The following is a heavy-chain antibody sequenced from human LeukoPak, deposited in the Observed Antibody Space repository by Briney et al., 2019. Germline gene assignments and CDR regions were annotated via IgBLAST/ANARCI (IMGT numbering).Heavy chain of an antibody. CDR3: ARADIVGATMTFDY. CDR1: GGSISSHY. D-gene: IGHD1-26*01. CDR2: IYYSGST. Sequence: PSETLSLTCTVSGGSISSHYWSWIRQPPGKGLEWIGYIYYSGSTNYNPSLKSRGTISVETSKNQSSLKLSSVTAADTAVYYCARADIVGATMTFDYWGQGTLVTVSS. J-gene: IGHJ4*02. V-gene: IGHV4-59*11.